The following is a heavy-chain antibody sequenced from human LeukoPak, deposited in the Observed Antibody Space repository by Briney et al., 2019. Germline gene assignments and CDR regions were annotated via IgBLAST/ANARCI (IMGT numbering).Heavy chain of an antibody. Sequence: GGSLRLSCTASGFTFGDYAMSWFRQAPGKGLEWVGFIRSKAYGGTTEYAASVKGRFTISRDDSKSIAYLQMNSLKTEDTAVYYCTREAYDYVWGSYRRSDYWGQGTLVTVSS. CDR2: IRSKAYGGTT. CDR1: GFTFGDYA. J-gene: IGHJ4*02. D-gene: IGHD3-16*02. CDR3: TREAYDYVWGSYRRSDY. V-gene: IGHV3-49*03.